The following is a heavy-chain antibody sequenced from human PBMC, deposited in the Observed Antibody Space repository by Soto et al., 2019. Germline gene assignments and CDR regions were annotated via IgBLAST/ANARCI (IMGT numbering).Heavy chain of an antibody. D-gene: IGHD5-18*01. V-gene: IGHV1-69*01. CDR3: VRGYGSSPNMELRFGMDV. J-gene: IGHJ6*02. Sequence: QVQLVQSGAEVKKPGSSVKVSCKASGGTFSSYRINWVRQAPGQGLEWVGGIVPIYRTADYAQKFQGRVTITADESARTSYMELRSLKSQDTAVYYCVRGYGSSPNMELRFGMDVWGQGTTISVSS. CDR2: IVPIYRTA. CDR1: GGTFSSYR.